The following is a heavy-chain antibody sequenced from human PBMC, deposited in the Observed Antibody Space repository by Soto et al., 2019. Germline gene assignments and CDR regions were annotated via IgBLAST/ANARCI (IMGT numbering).Heavy chain of an antibody. V-gene: IGHV3-23*01. CDR2: ISGSGGTP. J-gene: IGHJ3*02. CDR1: GFTFSSYA. Sequence: EVQLLESGGGLVQPGGSLRLSCAASGFTFSSYAMSLVRQAPGKGLEWVSAISGSGGTPYYADSVKGRFTFSRDNSQNTLYLQMNSLRAEDTAVYYCAKTANGWFSAFDIWGQGTMVTVSS. D-gene: IGHD6-19*01. CDR3: AKTANGWFSAFDI.